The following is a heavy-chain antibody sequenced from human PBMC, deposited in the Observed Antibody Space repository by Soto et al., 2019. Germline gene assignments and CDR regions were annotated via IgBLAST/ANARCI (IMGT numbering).Heavy chain of an antibody. CDR2: IRENSGST. Sequence: EVQLLESGGDLVQPGGSLRLSCAASGFTLSTYAMNWVRQAPGKGLEWVSAIRENSGSTDYADSVKGRFTISRDNSKNTLYLPMNSLSADDTAVYYCAKCQVVTGVSGWCNCFDPWGQGTLVTVSS. D-gene: IGHD2-15*01. CDR1: GFTLSTYA. J-gene: IGHJ5*02. V-gene: IGHV3-23*01. CDR3: AKCQVVTGVSGWCNCFDP.